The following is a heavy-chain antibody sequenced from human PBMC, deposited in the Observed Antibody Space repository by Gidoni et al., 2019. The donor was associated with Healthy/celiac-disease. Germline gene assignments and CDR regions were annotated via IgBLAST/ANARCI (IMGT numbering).Heavy chain of an antibody. CDR3: AKDIFFGELLGIDY. Sequence: QVQLVESGGGVVQPGRSLRLSCAASGCTFSSYGMHWVRQAPGKGLEWVSVISYDGSKKDYADSVKGRFTISRDNSKNTLYLQMNSLRAEDTAVYYCAKDIFFGELLGIDYWGQGTLVTVSS. CDR1: GCTFSSYG. D-gene: IGHD3-10*01. V-gene: IGHV3-30*18. CDR2: ISYDGSKK. J-gene: IGHJ4*02.